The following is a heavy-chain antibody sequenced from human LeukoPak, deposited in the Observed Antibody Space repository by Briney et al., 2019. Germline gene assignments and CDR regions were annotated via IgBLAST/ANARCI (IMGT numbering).Heavy chain of an antibody. Sequence: ASVKVSCKASGYTFTSYYMHWVRQAPGQGLEWMVIINPSGGSTSYAQKFQGRVTMTRDTSTSTVYMELSSLRTEDTAVYYCARDRLDIVVVVAATLDYGMDVWGQGTTVTVSS. V-gene: IGHV1-46*01. CDR1: GYTFTSYY. CDR3: ARDRLDIVVVVAATLDYGMDV. CDR2: INPSGGST. D-gene: IGHD2-15*01. J-gene: IGHJ6*02.